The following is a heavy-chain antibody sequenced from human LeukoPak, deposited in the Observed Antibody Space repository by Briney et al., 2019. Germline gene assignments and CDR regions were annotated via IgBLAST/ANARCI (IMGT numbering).Heavy chain of an antibody. CDR2: ISSSSSYI. D-gene: IGHD6-6*01. V-gene: IGHV3-21*01. J-gene: IGHJ4*02. CDR3: ARGDQTIAARPHYYFDY. Sequence: GGSLRLSCAASGFTFSSYSMNWVRQAPGKGLEWVSSISSSSSYIYYADSVKGRFTISRDNAKNSLYLQMSSLRAEDTAVYYCARGDQTIAARPHYYFDYWGQGTLVTVSS. CDR1: GFTFSSYS.